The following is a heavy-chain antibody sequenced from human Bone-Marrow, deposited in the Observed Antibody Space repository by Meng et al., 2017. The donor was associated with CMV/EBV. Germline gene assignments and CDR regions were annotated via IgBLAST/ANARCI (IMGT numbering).Heavy chain of an antibody. CDR1: GGSISSSSYY. CDR2: IYYSGST. CDR3: ARVGLRGAYWFDP. J-gene: IGHJ5*02. Sequence: SETLSLTCTVSGGSISSSSYYWGWIRQPPGKGLEWIGSIYYSGSTYYNPSLKSRVTISVDTSKNQFSLKLSSVTAADTAVYYCARVGLRGAYWFDPWGQGTLVTVSS. D-gene: IGHD3-16*01. V-gene: IGHV4-39*07.